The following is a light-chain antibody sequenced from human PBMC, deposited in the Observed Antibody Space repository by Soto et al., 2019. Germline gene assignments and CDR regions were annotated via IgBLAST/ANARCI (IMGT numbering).Light chain of an antibody. CDR1: QDINNW. CDR2: AAS. V-gene: IGKV1-12*01. J-gene: IGKJ4*01. CDR3: QQANSFQLT. Sequence: DIQMTQSPSSVSASVGDRVTITCRASQDINNWLAWYQQKPGKAPKLLIYAASTLQSGVPSRFSGSGSGTEFTLTISSLQPVDFATYSCQQANSFQLTFGGGTRVEIK.